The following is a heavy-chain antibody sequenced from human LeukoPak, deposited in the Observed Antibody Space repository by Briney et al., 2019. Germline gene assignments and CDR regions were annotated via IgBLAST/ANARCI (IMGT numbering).Heavy chain of an antibody. J-gene: IGHJ4*02. V-gene: IGHV1-18*01. CDR2: ITAYNGNT. CDR1: GYTFTSYG. Sequence: ASVKVSRKASGYTFTSYGITWVRQAPGQGLEWMGWITAYNGNTNYAQKLQGRVTMTTDTSTSTAYMELRSLRSDDTAVYYCARESFAAARPGQFDYWGQGTLVTVSS. D-gene: IGHD6-6*01. CDR3: ARESFAAARPGQFDY.